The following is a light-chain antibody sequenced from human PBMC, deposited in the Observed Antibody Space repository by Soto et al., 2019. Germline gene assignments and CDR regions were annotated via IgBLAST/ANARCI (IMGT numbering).Light chain of an antibody. J-gene: IGLJ1*01. V-gene: IGLV2-8*01. CDR1: SSDVGGYNY. Sequence: QSALTQPPSASGSPGQSFTISCTGTSSDVGGYNYVSWYQQHPGKAPKLMIYEVSKRPSGVPDRFSGSKSGNTASLTVSGLQAEDEADYYCRSYAGSPYVFGTGTKVTV. CDR2: EVS. CDR3: RSYAGSPYV.